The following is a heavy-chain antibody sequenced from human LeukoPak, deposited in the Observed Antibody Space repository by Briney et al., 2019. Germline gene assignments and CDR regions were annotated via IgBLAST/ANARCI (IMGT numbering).Heavy chain of an antibody. CDR2: IYHSGST. V-gene: IGHV4-30-2*01. Sequence: KASETLSLTCAVSGGSISSGGYSWSWIRQPPGRGLEWIGYIYHSGSTYYNPSLKSRVTISVDTSKNQFSLKLSSVTAADTAVYYCARGSRDSIATYYYYGMDVWGQGTTVTVSS. CDR3: ARGSRDSIATYYYYGMDV. J-gene: IGHJ6*02. D-gene: IGHD3-22*01. CDR1: GGSISSGGYS.